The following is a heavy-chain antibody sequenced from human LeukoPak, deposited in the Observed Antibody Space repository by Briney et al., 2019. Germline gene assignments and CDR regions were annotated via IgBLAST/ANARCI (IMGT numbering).Heavy chain of an antibody. D-gene: IGHD3-10*01. CDR3: AREDYYGSGSYPDYFDY. CDR1: GGSFSGYY. J-gene: IGHJ4*02. V-gene: IGHV4-4*07. Sequence: SETLSLTCAVYGGSFSGYYWSWIRQPAGKGLEWIGRIYTSGSTNYNPSLKSRVTISIDTSKNQFSLNLSSVTAADTAVYYCAREDYYGSGSYPDYFDYWGQGTLVTVSS. CDR2: IYTSGST.